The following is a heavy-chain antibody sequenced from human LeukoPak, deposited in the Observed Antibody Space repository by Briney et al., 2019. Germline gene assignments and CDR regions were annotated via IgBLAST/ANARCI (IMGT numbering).Heavy chain of an antibody. CDR1: GFTFSSYG. Sequence: GGSLRLPCAASGFTFSSYGMHWVRQAPGKGLEWVAVISYDGSNKYYADSVKGRFTISRDNSKNTLYPQMNSLRAEDTAVYYCAKDLGAAVAGYWGQGTLVTVSS. D-gene: IGHD6-19*01. J-gene: IGHJ4*02. V-gene: IGHV3-30*18. CDR3: AKDLGAAVAGY. CDR2: ISYDGSNK.